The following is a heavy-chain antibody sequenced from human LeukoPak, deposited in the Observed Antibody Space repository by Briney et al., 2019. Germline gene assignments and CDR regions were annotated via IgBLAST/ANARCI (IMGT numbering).Heavy chain of an antibody. J-gene: IGHJ4*02. D-gene: IGHD6-19*01. Sequence: SETLSLTCTVSGGSISSSSYYWGWIRQPPGKGLEWIGNIYYSGSTYYNPSLKSRVTISVDTSKNQFSLKLSSVTAADTAVYYCARDDIAVAGTVDYWGQGTLVTVSS. CDR1: GGSISSSSYY. CDR2: IYYSGST. CDR3: ARDDIAVAGTVDY. V-gene: IGHV4-39*07.